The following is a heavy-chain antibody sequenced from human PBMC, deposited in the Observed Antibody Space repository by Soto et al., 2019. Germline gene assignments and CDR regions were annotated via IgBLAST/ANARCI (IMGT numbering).Heavy chain of an antibody. Sequence: QVQLVESGGGVVQPGRSLRLSCAASGFTFSSYGMHWVRQAPGKGLEGVAFIWYDGSTKYYADSVKGRFTISRDNSKNTLYLHMSSLRAEDTAVYYCAKEGGVYSPGYYYGLDVWGQGTTVTVSS. V-gene: IGHV3-33*06. J-gene: IGHJ6*02. CDR3: AKEGGVYSPGYYYGLDV. CDR2: IWYDGSTK. D-gene: IGHD4-4*01. CDR1: GFTFSSYG.